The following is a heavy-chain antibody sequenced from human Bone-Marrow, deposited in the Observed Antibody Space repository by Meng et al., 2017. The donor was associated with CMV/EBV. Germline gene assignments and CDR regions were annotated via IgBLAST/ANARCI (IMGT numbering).Heavy chain of an antibody. CDR1: GFTFSSYD. D-gene: IGHD3-10*01. CDR3: ARDGAGEAPDY. V-gene: IGHV3-13*01. CDR2: IGTAGDT. Sequence: GESLKISCAASGFTFSSYDMHWVRQATGKGLEWVSAIGTAGDTYYPGSVKGRFTISRENAKNSLYLQMNSLRAEDTAVYYCARDGAGEAPDYWGQGTLVTVSS. J-gene: IGHJ4*02.